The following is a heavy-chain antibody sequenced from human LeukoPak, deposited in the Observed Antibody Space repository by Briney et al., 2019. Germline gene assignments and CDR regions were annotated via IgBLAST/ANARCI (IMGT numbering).Heavy chain of an antibody. D-gene: IGHD3-22*01. J-gene: IGHJ3*02. Sequence: PGRSLRLSCTASGFTFGDYAMSCVRQAPGKGLEWVGFIRSKAYGGTTEYAASVKGRFTISRDDSKSIAYLQMNSLKTEDTAVYYCTRAPHYYDSSGYPSDAFDIWGQGTMVTVSS. CDR3: TRAPHYYDSSGYPSDAFDI. V-gene: IGHV3-49*04. CDR2: IRSKAYGGTT. CDR1: GFTFGDYA.